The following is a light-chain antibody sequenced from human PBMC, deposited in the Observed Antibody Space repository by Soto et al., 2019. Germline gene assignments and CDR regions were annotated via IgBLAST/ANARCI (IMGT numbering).Light chain of an antibody. CDR2: EVS. V-gene: IGLV2-18*01. Sequence: QSVLAQPPSVSGSPEQSVTISCTGTSTDFVGYNRVSWYQQPPGTAPKLMIYEVSKRPSGVPDRFSGSKSGNTASLTISGLQAADEADHYYILYTRENAYVFGTRAKV. CDR1: STDFVGYNR. CDR3: ILYTRENAYV. J-gene: IGLJ1*01.